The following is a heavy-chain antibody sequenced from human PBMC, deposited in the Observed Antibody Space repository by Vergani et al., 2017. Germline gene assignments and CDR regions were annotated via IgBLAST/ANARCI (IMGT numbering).Heavy chain of an antibody. D-gene: IGHD6-13*01. V-gene: IGHV1-2*02. CDR2: INPNSGGT. CDR1: GYAFTGYY. J-gene: IGHJ5*02. Sequence: QVQLVQSGAEVKKPGASVEVSCKASGYAFTGYYMHWVRQAPGQGLEWRGWINPNSGGTNYAQKFQGRVTMTRDTSISTAYMELSRLRSDDTAVYYCARPINRQQLALSPWGQGTLVTVSS. CDR3: ARPINRQQLALSP.